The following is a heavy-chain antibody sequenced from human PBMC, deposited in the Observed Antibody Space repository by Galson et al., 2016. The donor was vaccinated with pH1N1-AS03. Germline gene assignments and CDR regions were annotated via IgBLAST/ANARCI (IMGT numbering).Heavy chain of an antibody. D-gene: IGHD3/OR15-3a*01. J-gene: IGHJ5*02. CDR2: INADGSAI. CDR3: ARGPPIGLNPDFLLLPNWFDP. V-gene: IGHV3-48*01. Sequence: SLRLSCAASGFSFTTFGMNWVRQAPGKGLEWVSYINADGSAISYADSVKGRFTHSRENANNSLYLQMNSLRAEDTAVYYCARGPPIGLNPDFLLLPNWFDPWGQGALVTVSS. CDR1: GFSFTTFG.